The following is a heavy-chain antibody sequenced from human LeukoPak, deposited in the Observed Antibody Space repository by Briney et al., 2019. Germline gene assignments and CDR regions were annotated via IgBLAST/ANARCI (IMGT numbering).Heavy chain of an antibody. CDR1: GGSFSGYY. V-gene: IGHV4-34*01. CDR2: INHSGST. CDR3: ARAVPKGWQPDY. J-gene: IGHJ4*02. Sequence: PSETLSLTCAVYGGSFSGYYWSWIRQPPGKGLEWIGEINHSGSTNYNPSLKSRVTISVDTSKNQFSLKLSSVTAADTAVYYCARAVPKGWQPDYWGQGTLVTVSS. D-gene: IGHD4-23*01.